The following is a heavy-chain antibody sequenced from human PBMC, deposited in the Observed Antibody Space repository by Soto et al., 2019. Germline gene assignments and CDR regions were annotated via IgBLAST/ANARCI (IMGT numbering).Heavy chain of an antibody. V-gene: IGHV4-39*02. Sequence: PSETLSLTCSVSGYSVSSSDYYWAWIRQPPGKGLEWIGSMLYSGLTYYNPSLKSRVTLSVDTSKNQFSVRLNSVTASDTAVYYCARDTSITMVRGVITSYYYYGMDVWGQGTTVTVSS. CDR3: ARDTSITMVRGVITSYYYYGMDV. CDR1: GYSVSSSDYY. D-gene: IGHD3-10*01. CDR2: MLYSGLT. J-gene: IGHJ6*02.